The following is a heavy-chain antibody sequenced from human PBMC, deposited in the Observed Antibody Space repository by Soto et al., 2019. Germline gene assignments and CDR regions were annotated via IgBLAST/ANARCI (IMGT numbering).Heavy chain of an antibody. J-gene: IGHJ4*02. CDR3: VRSPGWYKSDS. D-gene: IGHD6-19*01. Sequence: SETLSLTCAVSGDSVISNWWWGWVRQSPGKGVEWIADMLHSGNTNYSPSLESRVTLSVDKSKNQSSLKMNSMTAADKAVYFCVRSPGWYKSDSCGQGILVT. V-gene: IGHV4-4*02. CDR1: GDSVISNWW. CDR2: MLHSGNT.